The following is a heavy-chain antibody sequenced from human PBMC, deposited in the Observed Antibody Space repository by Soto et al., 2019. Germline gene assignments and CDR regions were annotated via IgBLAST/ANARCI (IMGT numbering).Heavy chain of an antibody. D-gene: IGHD6-19*01. CDR2: IYYSGST. CDR3: AKIAVSGPFDY. V-gene: IGHV4-59*12. CDR1: GGSISSYY. J-gene: IGHJ4*02. Sequence: PSETLSLTCTVSGGSISSYYWSWIRQPPGKGLEWIGYIYYSGSTNYNPSFKSRVTISMDKPKNQFSLELSSVTAADTAMYYCAKIAVSGPFDYWGQGILVTVSS.